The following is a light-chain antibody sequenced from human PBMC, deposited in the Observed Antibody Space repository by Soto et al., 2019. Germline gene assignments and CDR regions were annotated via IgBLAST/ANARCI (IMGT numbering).Light chain of an antibody. Sequence: QSALTQPASVSASPGQSITLSCTGTSSDIGAYNSVSWYQQHPGKAPQLMIYDVSYRPPGISSRFPGSKSGNTGSLTIAGLHAYADADCYCASYAGDRIRVFGGETKLPVL. CDR2: DVS. CDR1: SSDIGAYNS. J-gene: IGLJ3*02. CDR3: ASYAGDRIRV. V-gene: IGLV2-14*01.